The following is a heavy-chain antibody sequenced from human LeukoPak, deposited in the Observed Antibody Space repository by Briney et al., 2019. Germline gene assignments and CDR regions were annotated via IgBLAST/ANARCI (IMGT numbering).Heavy chain of an antibody. D-gene: IGHD1-26*01. J-gene: IGHJ4*02. CDR2: ISYDGSNK. Sequence: PGGSLRLSCAASGFTFSSYGMHWVRQAPGKGLEWVAVISYDGSNKYYADSVKGRFTISRDNSKNTLYLQTNSLRAEDTAVYYCARDSYSGSSQQEYWGQGTLVTVSS. CDR1: GFTFSSYG. CDR3: ARDSYSGSSQQEY. V-gene: IGHV3-30*03.